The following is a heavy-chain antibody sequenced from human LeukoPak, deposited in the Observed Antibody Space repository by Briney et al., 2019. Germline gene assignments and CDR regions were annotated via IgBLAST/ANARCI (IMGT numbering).Heavy chain of an antibody. CDR1: GFTFSSYS. CDR2: INSGSSYI. D-gene: IGHD7-27*01. CDR3: AREDDDWGPNTFDV. J-gene: IGHJ3*01. Sequence: GGSLRLSCAASGFTFSSYSMNWVRQAPGKGLEWVSYINSGSSYIYYPDSVKGRFTISRDNAKNSLYLQMDSLRDEDTAVYYCAREDDDWGPNTFDVWGQGTVVTVSS. V-gene: IGHV3-48*02.